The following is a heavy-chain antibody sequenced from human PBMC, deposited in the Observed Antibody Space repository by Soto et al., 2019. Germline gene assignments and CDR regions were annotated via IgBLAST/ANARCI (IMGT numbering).Heavy chain of an antibody. CDR2: IVPNVGTV. CDR1: GGTFSSFINYP. V-gene: IGHV1-69*06. Sequence: SVKVSCKSSGGTFSSFINYPINWVRQAPGQGLEWMGGIVPNVGTVNYAQKFRGKVTITADKSTGTAYMELSSLRSEDTALYYCARRDTSGFLRYFDNWGQGTQVTVSS. CDR3: ARRDTSGFLRYFDN. D-gene: IGHD3-3*01. J-gene: IGHJ4*02.